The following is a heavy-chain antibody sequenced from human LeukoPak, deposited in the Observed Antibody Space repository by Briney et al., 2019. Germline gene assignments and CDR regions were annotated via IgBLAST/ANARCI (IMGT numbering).Heavy chain of an antibody. CDR3: ANKVYCSTTSCYHAGY. Sequence: PSETLSLTCAVYGGSFSGYYWSWIRQPPGKGLEWIGEIYHSGTTKYNRSLKSRVTITFDTSKNQFSLNLRSVTAADTAVYFCANKVYCSTTSCYHAGYWGQGTLVTVSS. CDR2: IYHSGTT. V-gene: IGHV4-34*01. J-gene: IGHJ4*02. CDR1: GGSFSGYY. D-gene: IGHD2-2*01.